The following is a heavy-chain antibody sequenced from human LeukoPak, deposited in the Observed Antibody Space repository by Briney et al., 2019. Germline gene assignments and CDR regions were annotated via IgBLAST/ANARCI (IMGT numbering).Heavy chain of an antibody. CDR3: ARWEPVGYLTWYFDY. V-gene: IGHV3-7*01. CDR2: TNEAGGDK. D-gene: IGHD1-26*01. Sequence: GGSLRLSCAASGFTFSDFWMSWVRQAPGKGLECAASTNEAGGDKLYVDSVKGRFTISRDNAKNSLYLQMNSLRAEDTAVYYCARWEPVGYLTWYFDYWGQGTLVTVSS. CDR1: GFTFSDFW. J-gene: IGHJ4*02.